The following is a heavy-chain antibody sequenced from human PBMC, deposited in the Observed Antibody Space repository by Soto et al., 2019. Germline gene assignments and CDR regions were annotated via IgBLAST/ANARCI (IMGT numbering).Heavy chain of an antibody. CDR1: GLTFRSFS. J-gene: IGHJ6*03. Sequence: GGSLRLSCAASGLTFRSFSMTWVRQAQGKGLEWVSSISSRSSYIYYAGSVKGRFTISRDNAKNSLYLQMNSLRAEDTAVYYCARDPYPRYCSSTSCTGRYYYYYYMDVWGKGTTVTVSS. V-gene: IGHV3-21*01. CDR2: ISSRSSYI. CDR3: ARDPYPRYCSSTSCTGRYYYYYYMDV. D-gene: IGHD2-2*01.